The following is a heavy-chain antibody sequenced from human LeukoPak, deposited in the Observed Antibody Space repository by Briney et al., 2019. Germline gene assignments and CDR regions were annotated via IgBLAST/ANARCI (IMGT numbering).Heavy chain of an antibody. Sequence: PSETLSPTCTVSGGSISSYYWSWIRQPAGKGLEWIGRIYTSGSTNYNPSLKSRVTMSVDTSKNQFSLKLSSVTAADTAVYYCARETHDYVWGSYRSPFDYWGQGTLVTVSS. CDR3: ARETHDYVWGSYRSPFDY. D-gene: IGHD3-16*02. CDR2: IYTSGST. V-gene: IGHV4-4*07. CDR1: GGSISSYY. J-gene: IGHJ4*02.